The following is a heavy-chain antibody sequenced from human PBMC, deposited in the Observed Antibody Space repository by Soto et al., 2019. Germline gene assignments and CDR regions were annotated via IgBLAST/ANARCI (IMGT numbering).Heavy chain of an antibody. J-gene: IGHJ4*02. Sequence: SETLSLTCAVYGGSFSGYYWSWIRQPPGKGLEWIGEINHSGSTNYNPSLKSRVTISVDTSKNQFSLTLSSVTAADTAVYYCARGWVIYSSAWIRGSYYFDYWGQGTLVTV. V-gene: IGHV4-34*01. CDR2: INHSGST. CDR3: ARGWVIYSSAWIRGSYYFDY. D-gene: IGHD6-6*01. CDR1: GGSFSGYY.